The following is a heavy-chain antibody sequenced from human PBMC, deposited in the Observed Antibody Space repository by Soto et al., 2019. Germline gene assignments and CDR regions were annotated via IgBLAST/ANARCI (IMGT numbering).Heavy chain of an antibody. CDR1: GFTFTNYG. Sequence: QVQLVESGGGVVQPGRSLRLSCAVSGFTFTNYGMNWVRQAPGKGLEWVAVISYDGSNKYYADPVEGRFTISRDNSKNTVYLEMNSLRAEDTAVYYCVEGRSWGQGTLVNVSS. V-gene: IGHV3-30*03. J-gene: IGHJ4*02. CDR3: VEGRS. D-gene: IGHD2-15*01. CDR2: ISYDGSNK.